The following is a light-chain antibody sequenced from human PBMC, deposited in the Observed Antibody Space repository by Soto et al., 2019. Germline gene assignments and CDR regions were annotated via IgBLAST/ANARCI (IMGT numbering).Light chain of an antibody. CDR1: QSVSSSY. CDR2: GAS. Sequence: EIVLTQSPGTLSLSPGERATLSCRASQSVSSSYLAWYQQRPGRAPRLLIYGASSRATGIPDRFSGSGSGTDFTLTISRLEPEGYAVYYCQQYGSSPLTFGGGTKVEI. J-gene: IGKJ4*01. V-gene: IGKV3-20*01. CDR3: QQYGSSPLT.